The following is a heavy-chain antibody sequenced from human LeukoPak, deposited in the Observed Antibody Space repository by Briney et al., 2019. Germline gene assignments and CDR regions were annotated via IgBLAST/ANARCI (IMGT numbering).Heavy chain of an antibody. CDR3: ARETLAAAGREFDY. Sequence: GASVKVSCKASGYTFTSYYMHWVRQAPGQGLEWMGIINPSGGSTSYAQKFQGRVTMTTDTSTTTAYMQLRSLRSDDTAVYYCARETLAAAGREFDYWGQGTLVIVSS. V-gene: IGHV1-46*01. J-gene: IGHJ4*02. CDR1: GYTFTSYY. D-gene: IGHD6-13*01. CDR2: INPSGGST.